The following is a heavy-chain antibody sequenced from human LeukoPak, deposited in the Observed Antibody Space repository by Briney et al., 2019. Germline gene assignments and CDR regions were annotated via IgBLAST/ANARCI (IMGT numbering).Heavy chain of an antibody. CDR2: IYSEGIT. CDR3: ARDRFNGMDV. Sequence: PGGSLRLSCVASGIDVSTDYITWVRQAPGKGLEWVSIIYSEGITYYADSVKGRFSISRDISKNTVTLQMSSLRAEDTAVYYCARDRFNGMDVWGQGTTVTVSS. CDR1: GIDVSTDY. V-gene: IGHV3-66*01. J-gene: IGHJ6*02. D-gene: IGHD3-3*01.